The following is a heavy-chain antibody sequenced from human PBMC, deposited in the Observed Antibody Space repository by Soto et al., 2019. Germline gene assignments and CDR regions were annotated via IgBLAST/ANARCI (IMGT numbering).Heavy chain of an antibody. CDR2: IVVGSGNT. V-gene: IGHV1-58*01. CDR1: GFTFTSSA. CDR3: AAGQMATTGLNWFDP. D-gene: IGHD5-12*01. Sequence: GASVKVSCKASGFTFTSSAVQWVRQARGQRLEWIGWIVVGSGNTNYAQKFQERVTITRDMSTSTAYMELSSLRSEDTAVYYCAAGQMATTGLNWFDPWGQGTLVTVSS. J-gene: IGHJ5*02.